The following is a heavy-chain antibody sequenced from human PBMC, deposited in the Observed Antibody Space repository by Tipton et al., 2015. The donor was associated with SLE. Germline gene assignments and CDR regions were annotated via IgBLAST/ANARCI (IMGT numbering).Heavy chain of an antibody. CDR3: AKDRFCGGGACFASYFDL. CDR1: GFTFSTYG. J-gene: IGHJ4*02. CDR2: ISGRGGSA. V-gene: IGHV3-23*01. Sequence: FLRLSCAASGFTFSTYGMSWVRQAPGKGLEWVSHISGRGGSAYYTDSVKGRFTISRDNSKNILFLQLNSLRADDTALYYCAKDRFCGGGACFASYFDLWGQGTLVSVSS. D-gene: IGHD2-21*02.